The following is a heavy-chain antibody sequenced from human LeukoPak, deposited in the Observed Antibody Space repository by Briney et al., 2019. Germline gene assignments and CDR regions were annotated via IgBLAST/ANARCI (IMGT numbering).Heavy chain of an antibody. CDR1: GFTFSSYA. CDR3: AKLPLRGGSSWYFDY. D-gene: IGHD6-13*01. Sequence: GGSLRLSCAASGFTFSSYAMSWVRQAPGKGLEWVSAISGSGGNTYYADSVKGRFTISRDNSKNTLYLQTNSLRAEDTAVYYCAKLPLRGGSSWYFDYWGQGTLVTVSS. J-gene: IGHJ4*02. V-gene: IGHV3-23*01. CDR2: ISGSGGNT.